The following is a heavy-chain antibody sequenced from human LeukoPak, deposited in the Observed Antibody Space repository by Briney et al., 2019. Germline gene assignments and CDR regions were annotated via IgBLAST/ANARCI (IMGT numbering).Heavy chain of an antibody. D-gene: IGHD1-1*01. V-gene: IGHV1-2*02. J-gene: IGHJ4*02. CDR1: GYTFTGYY. CDR2: INPNSGGT. Sequence: GASVTVSCKASGYTFTGYYMHWVRQAPGQGREWMGWINPNSGGTNYAQKFQGRVTMTRDTSISTAYMELSRLRSDDTAVYYCARDPGYPPHPFDYWGQGTLVTVSS. CDR3: ARDPGYPPHPFDY.